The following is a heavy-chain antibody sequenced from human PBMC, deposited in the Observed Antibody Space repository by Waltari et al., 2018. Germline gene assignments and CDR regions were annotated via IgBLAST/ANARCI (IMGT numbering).Heavy chain of an antibody. CDR3: WAVSFDY. CDR1: GFSFSKAW. CDR2: IKNKTDGGTT. Sequence: EVQLVESGGGLIKPGGSLRLSCAASGFSFSKAWMSWVRQAPGKGLEGVGRIKNKTDGGTTEYAAPVKGRFTISRDDSKNTLYLQMNSLKSEDTAVYYCWAVSFDYWGQGTLVTVSS. D-gene: IGHD1-20*01. V-gene: IGHV3-15*01. J-gene: IGHJ4*02.